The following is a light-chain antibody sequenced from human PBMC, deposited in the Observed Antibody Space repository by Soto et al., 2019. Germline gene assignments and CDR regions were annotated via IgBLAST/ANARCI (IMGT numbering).Light chain of an antibody. V-gene: IGLV2-11*01. CDR3: CSYAGNYTYV. CDR2: DVS. CDR1: SSDVGGYNY. Sequence: LTQPRSVSGSPGQSVSISCTGTSSDVGGYNYVSWYQQHPGKAPKLLIYDVSKRPSGVPGRFSGSKSGNTASLTISGLQAEDETDYYCCSYAGNYTYVFGSGTKVTVL. J-gene: IGLJ1*01.